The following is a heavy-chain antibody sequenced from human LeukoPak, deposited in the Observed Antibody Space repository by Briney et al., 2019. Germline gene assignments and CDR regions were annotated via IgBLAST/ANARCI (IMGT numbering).Heavy chain of an antibody. CDR3: AEGGATTGYY. D-gene: IGHD1-26*01. CDR1: GGTFSSYA. J-gene: IGHJ4*02. V-gene: IGHV1-69*13. Sequence: ASVKVSCKASGGTFSSYAISWVRQAPGQGLEWMGGIIPIFGTANYAQKFQGRVTITADESTSTAYMELSSLRSEDTAVYYYAEGGATTGYYWGQGTLVTVSS. CDR2: IIPIFGTA.